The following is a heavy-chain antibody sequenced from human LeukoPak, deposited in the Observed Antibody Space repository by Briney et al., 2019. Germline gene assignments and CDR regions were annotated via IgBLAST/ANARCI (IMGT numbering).Heavy chain of an antibody. CDR2: ISGSGGST. CDR3: EKYRSSWYDYFQH. Sequence: PGGSLRLSCAASGFTFSSYAMSWVRQAPGKGLEWVSAISGSGGSTYYADSVKGRFTLSRDNSKHTLYLQMNSLRAEDTAIYYCEKYRSSWYDYFQHWGQGTLVTVSS. J-gene: IGHJ1*01. CDR1: GFTFSSYA. V-gene: IGHV3-23*01. D-gene: IGHD6-13*01.